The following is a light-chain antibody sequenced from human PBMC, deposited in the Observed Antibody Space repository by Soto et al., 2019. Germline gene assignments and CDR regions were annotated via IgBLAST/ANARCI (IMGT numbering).Light chain of an antibody. CDR1: QSVSSSY. J-gene: IGKJ1*01. CDR2: GAS. Sequence: EIVLTQSPGTLSLSPRERATLSCRPSQSVSSSYLAWYQQKPGQAPRLLIYGASSRATGIPDRFSGSGSGTDFTLTISRLEPEDFAVYYCQQYGSSPTWTFGQGTKVDIK. CDR3: QQYGSSPTWT. V-gene: IGKV3-20*01.